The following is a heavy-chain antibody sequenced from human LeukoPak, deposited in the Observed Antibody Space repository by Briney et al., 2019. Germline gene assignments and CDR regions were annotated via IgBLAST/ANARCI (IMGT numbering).Heavy chain of an antibody. V-gene: IGHV1-2*02. CDR2: INPNSGGT. D-gene: IGHD6-13*01. CDR3: ARGISSSSWYSEYFQH. J-gene: IGHJ1*01. CDR1: GYTFTGYY. Sequence: ASVKVSCKASGYTFTGYYMHWVRQAPGQGLEWMGWINPNSGGTNYAQKFQGRVTMTRDTSISTAYMELSRLRSDDTAVYYCARGISSSSWYSEYFQHWGQGTLVTVSS.